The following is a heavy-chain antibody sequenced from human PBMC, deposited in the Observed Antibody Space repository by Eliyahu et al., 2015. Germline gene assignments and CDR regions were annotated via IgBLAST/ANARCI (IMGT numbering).Heavy chain of an antibody. CDR2: INPNSGGT. J-gene: IGHJ6*02. Sequence: VQVVQSGAEVMKPGASVKVSCMTSGYTFSDYYIHWVRQAPGQGLEWMGWINPNSGGTNYAEKFEGRVTMTRDTSINSAYLELRGLRSDDTATYFCARVCGNDCSTFYGLDVWGQGTTVTVSS. CDR1: GYTFSDYY. V-gene: IGHV1-2*02. D-gene: IGHD2-21*02. CDR3: ARVCGNDCSTFYGLDV.